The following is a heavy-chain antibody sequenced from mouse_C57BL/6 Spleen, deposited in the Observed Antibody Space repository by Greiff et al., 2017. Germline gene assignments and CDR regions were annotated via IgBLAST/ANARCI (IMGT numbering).Heavy chain of an antibody. V-gene: IGHV1-26*01. CDR1: GYTFTDYY. Sequence: EVQLQQSGPELVKPGASVKISCKASGYTFTDYYMNWVKQSPGKSLEWIGDINPNNGGTSYNQKFKGKATLTVDKSSSTAYMELRSLRSEDSAVYYCARWGLGSNWYFDVWGTGTTVTVSS. D-gene: IGHD3-3*01. CDR3: ARWGLGSNWYFDV. J-gene: IGHJ1*03. CDR2: INPNNGGT.